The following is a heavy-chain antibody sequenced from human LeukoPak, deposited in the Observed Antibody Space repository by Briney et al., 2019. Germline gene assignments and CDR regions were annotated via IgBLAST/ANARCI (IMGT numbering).Heavy chain of an antibody. CDR3: ARAILFFDY. CDR2: IYSGGST. V-gene: IGHV3-53*01. Sequence: GGSLRLSCAASGFTVSSNYMSWVRQAPGKGLEWVSVIYSGGSTYYSDYVKGQFTISRDNSKNPLYLQMNRLSAEDTAVYYCARAILFFDYWGQGTLVTVSS. J-gene: IGHJ4*02. CDR1: GFTVSSNY.